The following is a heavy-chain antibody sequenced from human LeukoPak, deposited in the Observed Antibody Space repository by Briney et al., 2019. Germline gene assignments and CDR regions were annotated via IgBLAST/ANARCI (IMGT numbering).Heavy chain of an antibody. Sequence: PSETLSLTCTVSGGSISSNGYYWGWIRQPPGKGLEWIGSFYYTGSTFYSPSLKSRVTISVDTSKNQFSLKLSSVTAADTAVYYCAREMSIAAAAVWGKGTTVTVSS. V-gene: IGHV4-39*02. CDR1: GGSISSNGYY. D-gene: IGHD6-13*01. CDR2: FYYTGST. CDR3: AREMSIAAAAV. J-gene: IGHJ6*04.